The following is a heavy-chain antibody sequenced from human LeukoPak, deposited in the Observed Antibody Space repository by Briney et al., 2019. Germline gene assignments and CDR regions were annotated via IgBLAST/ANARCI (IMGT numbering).Heavy chain of an antibody. V-gene: IGHV4-4*02. Sequence: SSGTLSLTCAVSGGSISSSNWWSWVRQPPGKGLEWIGEIYHSGSTNCNPSLKSRVTISVDKSKNQFSLKLSSVTAADTAVYYCARAYCSSTSCYPDYWGQGTLVTVSS. CDR2: IYHSGST. CDR1: GGSISSSNW. CDR3: ARAYCSSTSCYPDY. J-gene: IGHJ4*02. D-gene: IGHD2-2*01.